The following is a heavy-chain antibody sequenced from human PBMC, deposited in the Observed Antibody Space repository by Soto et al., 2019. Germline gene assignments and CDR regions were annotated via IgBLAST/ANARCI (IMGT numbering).Heavy chain of an antibody. V-gene: IGHV5-10-1*01. D-gene: IGHD3-22*01. J-gene: IGHJ4*02. CDR2: IDPSDSQT. CDR1: GYSFAGYW. CDR3: ARQIYDSDTGPNFQYYFDS. Sequence: PGESLKISCKGSGYSFAGYWITWVRQKPGEGLERMGRIDPSDSQTYYSPSFRGHVTISVTKSITTVFLQWSSLRASDTAMYYCARQIYDSDTGPNFQYYFDSWGQGTPVTVSS.